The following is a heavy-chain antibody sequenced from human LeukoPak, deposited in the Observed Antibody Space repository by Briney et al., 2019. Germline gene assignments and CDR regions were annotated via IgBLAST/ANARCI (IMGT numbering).Heavy chain of an antibody. V-gene: IGHV3-30*02. CDR1: AFTFSRYG. Sequence: GGSLRLSCAASAFTFSRYGMHWVRQAPGKGLEWVAFIRYDGSNKYYADSVKGRFTISRDNSKNTLYLQMNSLRAEDTAVYYCAKDLVNGSGWYWSYYYGMDVWGQGTTVTVSS. CDR2: IRYDGSNK. J-gene: IGHJ6*02. D-gene: IGHD6-19*01. CDR3: AKDLVNGSGWYWSYYYGMDV.